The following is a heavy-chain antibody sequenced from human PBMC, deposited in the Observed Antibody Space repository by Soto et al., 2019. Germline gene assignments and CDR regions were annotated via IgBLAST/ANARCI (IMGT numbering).Heavy chain of an antibody. CDR1: GFTFSSYW. D-gene: IGHD2-15*01. J-gene: IGHJ3*02. V-gene: IGHV3-7*01. CDR2: IKQDGSEK. Sequence: GGSLRLSCAASGFTFSSYWMSWVRQAPGKGLEWVANIKQDGSEKYYVDSVKGRFTISRDNAKNSLYLQMNSLRAEDTAVYYCARDQCSGGSCYSGAFDIWGQGKMVTVSS. CDR3: ARDQCSGGSCYSGAFDI.